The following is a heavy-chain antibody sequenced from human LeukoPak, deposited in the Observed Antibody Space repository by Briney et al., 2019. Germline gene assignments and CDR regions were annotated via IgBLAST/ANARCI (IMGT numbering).Heavy chain of an antibody. J-gene: IGHJ4*02. D-gene: IGHD3-3*01. V-gene: IGHV3-30-3*01. CDR1: GFTFSSYA. CDR3: ARDDYDVCSGYLFSSREYYFDY. Sequence: PGGSLRLSCAASGFTFSSYAMHWVSQAPSKGLEWVAVISYDGSNKYYADSVKGRFTISRANSKNTLYLQMNSLRAEDTAVYYCARDDYDVCSGYLFSSREYYFDYWGQGTLVTVSS. CDR2: ISYDGSNK.